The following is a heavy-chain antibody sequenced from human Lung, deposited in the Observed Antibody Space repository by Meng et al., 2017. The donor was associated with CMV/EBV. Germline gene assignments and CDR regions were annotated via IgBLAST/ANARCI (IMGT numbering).Heavy chain of an antibody. CDR2: INHSGST. V-gene: IGHV4-34*01. CDR1: GGSFSGYY. J-gene: IGHJ6*02. CDR3: ARARVVPAYYYGMDV. D-gene: IGHD2-2*01. Sequence: SXTXSLXCAVYGGSFSGYYWSWIRQPPGKGLEWIGEINHSGSTNYNPSLKSRVTISVDTSKNQFSLKLSSVTAADTAVYYCARARVVPAYYYGMDVWGQGTTVT.